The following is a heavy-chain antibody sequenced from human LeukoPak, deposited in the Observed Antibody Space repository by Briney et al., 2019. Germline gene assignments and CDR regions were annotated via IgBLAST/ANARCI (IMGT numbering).Heavy chain of an antibody. D-gene: IGHD6-13*01. CDR3: ARGVPRYSSSWYSVNWFDP. CDR2: VYYSGST. J-gene: IGHJ5*02. CDR1: NGSISSSGFY. V-gene: IGHV4-39*07. Sequence: SETLSLTCTVSNGSISSSGFYWGWIRQPPGRGLEWIGSVYYSGSTYSHPSLKSRVTISVDTSKNQFSLKLSSVTAADTAVYYCARGVPRYSSSWYSVNWFDPWGQGTLVTVSS.